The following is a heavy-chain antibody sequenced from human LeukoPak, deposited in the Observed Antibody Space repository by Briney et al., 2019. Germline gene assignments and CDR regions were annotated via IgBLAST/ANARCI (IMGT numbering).Heavy chain of an antibody. V-gene: IGHV4-39*01. CDR2: ISYSGNT. D-gene: IGHD3-22*01. CDR1: GGSISSTTYY. J-gene: IGHJ4*02. Sequence: SETLSLTCTVSGGSISSTTYYWAWIRQPPGKGLEWIGSISYSGNTYYNPSLKSRVTISVDTSKNQFSLKLRSVTAADTAVYYCARQGYSDNSGYYSALEYWGQGTLLTVSS. CDR3: ARQGYSDNSGYYSALEY.